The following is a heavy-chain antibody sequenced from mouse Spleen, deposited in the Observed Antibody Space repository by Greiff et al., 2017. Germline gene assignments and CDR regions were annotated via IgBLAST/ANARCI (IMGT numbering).Heavy chain of an antibody. D-gene: IGHD1-1*01. Sequence: EVQLQQSGAELVRPGASVKLSCTASGFNIKDDYMHWVKQRPEQGLEWIGWIDPENGDTEYASKFQGKATITADTSSNTAYLQLSSLTSEDTAVYYCTTVTTVVAQFAYWGQGTLVTVSA. CDR3: TTVTTVVAQFAY. CDR2: IDPENGDT. V-gene: IGHV14-4*01. CDR1: GFNIKDDY. J-gene: IGHJ3*01.